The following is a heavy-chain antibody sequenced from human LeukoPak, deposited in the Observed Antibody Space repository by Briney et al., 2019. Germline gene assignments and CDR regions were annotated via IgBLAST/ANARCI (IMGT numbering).Heavy chain of an antibody. CDR2: IKQDGSEK. CDR3: ARGRQNSGSYSDAFDI. V-gene: IGHV3-7*01. Sequence: GGSLRLSCAASGFTFSSYWMSWVRQAPGKGLEWVANIKQDGSEKYYVDSVKGRFTISRDNAKNSVFLQMNSLRAVDTAVYYCARGRQNSGSYSDAFDIWGQGTMVTVSS. D-gene: IGHD1-26*01. CDR1: GFTFSSYW. J-gene: IGHJ3*02.